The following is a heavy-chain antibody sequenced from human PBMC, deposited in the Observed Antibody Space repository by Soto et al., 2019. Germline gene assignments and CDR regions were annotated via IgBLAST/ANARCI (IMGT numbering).Heavy chain of an antibody. V-gene: IGHV3-48*03. CDR3: ASRYSSGWYGEYFQH. D-gene: IGHD6-19*01. CDR2: MSSSGSTI. J-gene: IGHJ1*01. Sequence: EVQLVESGGGLVQPGGSLRLSCAASGFTFSSYEMNWVRQAPGKGLEWVSYMSSSGSTIYYADSVKGRFTISRDNAKNSLYLQMNSLRAEDTAVYYCASRYSSGWYGEYFQHWGQGTLVTVSS. CDR1: GFTFSSYE.